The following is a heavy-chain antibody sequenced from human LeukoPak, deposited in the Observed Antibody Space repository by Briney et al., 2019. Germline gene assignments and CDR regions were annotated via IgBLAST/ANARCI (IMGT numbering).Heavy chain of an antibody. Sequence: SETLSLTCTVSGGSISSSSYYWGWIRQPPGKGLEWIGSIYYSGSTYYNPSLKSRVTISVDTSKNQFSLKLSSVTAADTAVYYCARHFLRGKGVDDLVLRYFDWLPETGFDPWGQGTLVTVSS. CDR3: ARHFLRGKGVDDLVLRYFDWLPETGFDP. D-gene: IGHD3-9*01. J-gene: IGHJ5*02. CDR1: GGSISSSSYY. CDR2: IYYSGST. V-gene: IGHV4-39*01.